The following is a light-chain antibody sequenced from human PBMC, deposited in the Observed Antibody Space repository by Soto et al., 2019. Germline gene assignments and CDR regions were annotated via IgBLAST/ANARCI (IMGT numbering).Light chain of an antibody. CDR1: SSNIGSNT. CDR3: VACHDSLTGYVV. J-gene: IGLJ2*01. V-gene: IGLV1-44*01. CDR2: SNN. Sequence: QSVLTQPPSASGTPGQRVTISCSGSSSNIGSNTVNWYQQLPGTAPKLVIYSNNQRPSGVPDRFSGSKSGTSASLAISGLQSEDGAYYYCVACHDSLTGYVVFCGGPNVTVL.